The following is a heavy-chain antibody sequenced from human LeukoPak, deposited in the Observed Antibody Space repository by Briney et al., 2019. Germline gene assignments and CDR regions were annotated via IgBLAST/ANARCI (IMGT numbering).Heavy chain of an antibody. CDR2: ISSSGSTI. CDR1: GFTFSDYY. CDR3: ARVYGSGWKRTYYFDY. Sequence: PGGSLRLSCAASGFTFSDYYMSWIRQAPGKGLEWVSYISSSGSTIYYADSVKGRFTISRDNAKNSLYLQMNSLRAEDTAVYYCARVYGSGWKRTYYFDYWGQGTLVTVSS. D-gene: IGHD6-19*01. J-gene: IGHJ4*02. V-gene: IGHV3-11*01.